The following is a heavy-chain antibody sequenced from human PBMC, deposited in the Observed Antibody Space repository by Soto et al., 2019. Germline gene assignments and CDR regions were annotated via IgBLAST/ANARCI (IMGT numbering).Heavy chain of an antibody. J-gene: IGHJ4*02. D-gene: IGHD1-1*01. V-gene: IGHV4-59*01. CDR1: GGSISNYY. CDR3: ARETYSINWNHYFDC. CDR2: IYNSGST. Sequence: SETLSLTFTVSGGSISNYYWSWIRQPPGKGLEWIGYIYNSGSTNYNPSLKSRVTISVDTSKNQFSLKLSSVTAADTAVYYCARETYSINWNHYFDCWGQGPLVTVSS.